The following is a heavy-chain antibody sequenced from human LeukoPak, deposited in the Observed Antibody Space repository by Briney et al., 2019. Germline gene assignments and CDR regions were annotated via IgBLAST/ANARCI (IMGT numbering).Heavy chain of an antibody. V-gene: IGHV6-1*01. J-gene: IGHJ4*02. D-gene: IGHD1-26*01. CDR3: VRDPVGGSTIFDC. CDR1: GDSVSSNSAA. CDR2: TYYRSKWYY. Sequence: SQTLSLTCAISGDSVSSNSAAWSWIRQSPSRGLEWLGRTYYRSKWYYDYSVAVKSRVTINPDTSKNQFSLQLSSVTPEDTAVYYCVRDPVGGSTIFDCWGQGTLVTVSS.